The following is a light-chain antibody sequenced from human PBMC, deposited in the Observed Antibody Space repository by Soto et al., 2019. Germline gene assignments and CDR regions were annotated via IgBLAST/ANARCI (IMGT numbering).Light chain of an antibody. CDR3: SSYTGSSTPYV. V-gene: IGLV2-14*01. J-gene: IGLJ1*01. CDR2: EVS. CDR1: SSDVGAYNY. Sequence: QSALTKSASVSGSPGQSITISCTGTSSDVGAYNYVSWYQQHPGKAPKLMIYEVSNRPSGVSNRFSGSKSGNTASLTISGLQGEDEADYYCSSYTGSSTPYVFGTGTKLTVL.